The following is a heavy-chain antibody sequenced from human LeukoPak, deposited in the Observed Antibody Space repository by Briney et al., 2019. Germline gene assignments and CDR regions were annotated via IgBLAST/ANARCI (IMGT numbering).Heavy chain of an antibody. CDR2: INWSGDST. CDR1: GFTFDDYG. Sequence: GGSLRLSCAASGFTFDDYGMSWVRQAPGEGVEGVSGINWSGDSTGYADSVKGRFTISRDNAKNSLHLQMNSLRAEDTALYHCARAGYSSSSTQAVFDYWGQGTLVTVSS. D-gene: IGHD6-6*01. V-gene: IGHV3-20*01. CDR3: ARAGYSSSSTQAVFDY. J-gene: IGHJ4*02.